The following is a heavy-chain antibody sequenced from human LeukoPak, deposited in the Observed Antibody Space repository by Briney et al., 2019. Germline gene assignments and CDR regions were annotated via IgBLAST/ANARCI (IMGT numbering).Heavy chain of an antibody. CDR1: GFTFNNYS. CDR2: ISGSGGST. D-gene: IGHD3-10*01. V-gene: IGHV3-23*01. Sequence: GGSLRLSCAASGFTFNNYSMNWVRQAPGKGLEWVSAISGSGGSTYYADSVKGRFTISRDNSKNTLYLQMNSLRPEDTAVYYCAKGGDYYGTTSRFDYWGQGTLVTVSS. CDR3: AKGGDYYGTTSRFDY. J-gene: IGHJ4*02.